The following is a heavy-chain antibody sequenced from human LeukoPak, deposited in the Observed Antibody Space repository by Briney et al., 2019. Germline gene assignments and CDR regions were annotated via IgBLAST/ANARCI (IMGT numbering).Heavy chain of an antibody. J-gene: IGHJ4*02. Sequence: GESLKISCKGSGYSFTSYWIGWVRQMPGKGLEWMGIIYPGDSDTRYSPSFQGQVTISADKSISTAYLQWSSLKASDTAMYYCARYYGYCSGGSCYSTRPDYWGQGTLVTVSS. CDR2: IYPGDSDT. D-gene: IGHD2-15*01. V-gene: IGHV5-51*01. CDR1: GYSFTSYW. CDR3: ARYYGYCSGGSCYSTRPDY.